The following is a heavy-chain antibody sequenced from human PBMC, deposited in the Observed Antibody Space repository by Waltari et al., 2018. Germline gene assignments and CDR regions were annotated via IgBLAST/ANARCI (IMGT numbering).Heavy chain of an antibody. Sequence: QVQLQESGPGLVKPSETLSLTCPVSGYSISSGYYWGWIRQPPGKGLEWIGSIYHSGSTYYNPSLKSRVTISVDTSKNQFSLKLSSVTAADTAVYYCAKGPDYDSSGSFDYWGQGTLVTVSS. CDR1: GYSISSGYY. CDR3: AKGPDYDSSGSFDY. D-gene: IGHD3-22*01. J-gene: IGHJ4*02. CDR2: IYHSGST. V-gene: IGHV4-38-2*02.